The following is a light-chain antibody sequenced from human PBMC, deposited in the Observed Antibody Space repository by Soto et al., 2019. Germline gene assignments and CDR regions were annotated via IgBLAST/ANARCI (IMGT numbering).Light chain of an antibody. Sequence: SPGTLSLSPGERVTRSCRASQSVTTRLAWYQHKPGQAPTLLMSGASNRASGVPVRFSGSGSGTDFTLTITRLEPEDFALYYCQQYGGSPISFGVGTRLEIK. CDR2: GAS. CDR1: QSVTTR. CDR3: QQYGGSPIS. V-gene: IGKV3-20*01. J-gene: IGKJ5*01.